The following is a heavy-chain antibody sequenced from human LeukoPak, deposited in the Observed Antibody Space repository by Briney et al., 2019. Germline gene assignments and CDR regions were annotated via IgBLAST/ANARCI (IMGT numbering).Heavy chain of an antibody. CDR1: GYTFTNYD. J-gene: IGHJ4*02. D-gene: IGHD3-22*01. CDR3: ARGIHLSGYYPFDY. Sequence: ASVKVSCKASGYTFTNYDINWVRQATGQGLEWMGWMNPNSGNTGYAQKFQGRVTMTRNTSISTAYMELSGLRSEDTAVYYCARGIHLSGYYPFDYWGQGTLVTVSS. V-gene: IGHV1-8*01. CDR2: MNPNSGNT.